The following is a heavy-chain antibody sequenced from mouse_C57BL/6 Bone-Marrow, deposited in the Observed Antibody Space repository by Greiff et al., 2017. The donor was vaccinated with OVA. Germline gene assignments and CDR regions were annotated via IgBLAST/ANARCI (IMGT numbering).Heavy chain of an antibody. CDR1: GYTFTSYW. J-gene: IGHJ3*01. D-gene: IGHD2-3*01. CDR3: AADYDGYPSWFAY. CDR2: IDPSDSYT. Sequence: QVQLQQPGAELVKPGASVKLSCKASGYTFTSYWMQWVKQRPGQGLEWIGEIDPSDSYTNYNQKFKGKATLTVDTSSSTAYMQLSSLTSEDSAVYYLAADYDGYPSWFAYWGQGTLVTVSA. V-gene: IGHV1-50*01.